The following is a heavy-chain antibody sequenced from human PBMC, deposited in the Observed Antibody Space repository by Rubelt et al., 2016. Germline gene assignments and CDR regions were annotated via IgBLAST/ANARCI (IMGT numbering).Heavy chain of an antibody. CDR3: AKVGDCGSTSGDYMDV. Sequence: VQLVESGGGLVQPGGSLRLSCAASGFTFSDYFMYWVRRAPGKGLEWVAVISDYGNTRYYADSVKGRFTISRDNYKNRLFLQINSLGREDTAVYYCAKVGDCGSTSGDYMDVWGKGTTVTVSS. J-gene: IGHJ6*03. V-gene: IGHV3-30*18. CDR2: ISDYGNTR. D-gene: IGHD2-2*01. CDR1: GFTFSDYF.